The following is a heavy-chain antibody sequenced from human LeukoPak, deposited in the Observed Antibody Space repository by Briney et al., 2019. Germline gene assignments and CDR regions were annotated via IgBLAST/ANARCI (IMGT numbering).Heavy chain of an antibody. CDR3: ARNPYGSGSFIPVFDY. J-gene: IGHJ4*02. CDR2: IYYSGST. D-gene: IGHD3-10*01. V-gene: IGHV4-39*07. Sequence: SETLSLTCTVSGGSISSSSYYWGWIRQPPGKGLEWIGSIYYSGSTYYNPSLKSRVTISVDTSKNQFSLKLSSVTAADTAVYYCARNPYGSGSFIPVFDYWGQGTLVTVSS. CDR1: GGSISSSSYY.